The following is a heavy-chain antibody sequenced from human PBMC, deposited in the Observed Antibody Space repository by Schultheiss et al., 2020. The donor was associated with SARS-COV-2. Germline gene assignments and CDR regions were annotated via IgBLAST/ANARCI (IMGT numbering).Heavy chain of an antibody. CDR1: GYSISSGYY. J-gene: IGHJ4*02. CDR3: ARDDYYFDY. Sequence: SETLSLTCTVSGYSISSGYYWGWIRQPPGKGLEWIGSIYHSGSTNYNPSLKSRVTISVDTSKNQFSLKLSSVTAADTAVYYCARDDYYFDYWGQGTLVTVSS. V-gene: IGHV4-38-2*02. D-gene: IGHD2-21*02. CDR2: IYHSGST.